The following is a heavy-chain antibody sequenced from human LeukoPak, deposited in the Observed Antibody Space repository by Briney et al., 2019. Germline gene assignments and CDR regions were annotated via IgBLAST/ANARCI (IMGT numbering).Heavy chain of an antibody. CDR1: GFTFSSYA. V-gene: IGHV3-23*01. Sequence: GGSLRLSCAASGFTFSSYAMSWVRQAPGKGLEWVSDISGSGGRTYYADSVKGRFTISRDNSKNTLYLQMNSLRAEDTAVYYCAKGLRITMIVVVIDAFDIWGQGTMVTVSS. CDR3: AKGLRITMIVVVIDAFDI. D-gene: IGHD3-22*01. J-gene: IGHJ3*02. CDR2: ISGSGGRT.